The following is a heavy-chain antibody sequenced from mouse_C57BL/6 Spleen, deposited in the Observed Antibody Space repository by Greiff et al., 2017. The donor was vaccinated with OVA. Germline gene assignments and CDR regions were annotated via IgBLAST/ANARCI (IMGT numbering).Heavy chain of an antibody. D-gene: IGHD4-1*01. CDR2: ISPRSGNT. CDR1: GYTFTSYG. J-gene: IGHJ2*01. CDR3: VKLTGTFFDY. Sequence: VQLQQSGAELARPGASVKLSCKASGYTFTSYGISWVKQRTGQGLEWIGEISPRSGNTYYNEKFKGKATLTADKSSSTAYMELRSLTSEDSAVYFCVKLTGTFFDYWGQGTTLTVSS. V-gene: IGHV1-81*01.